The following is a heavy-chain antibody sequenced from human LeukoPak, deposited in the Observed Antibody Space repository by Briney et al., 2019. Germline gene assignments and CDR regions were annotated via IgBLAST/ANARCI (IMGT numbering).Heavy chain of an antibody. Sequence: SETLSLTCTVSGGSISSGGYYWSWIRQHPGKGLEWIGYIYYSGSTYYNPSLKSRVTISVDTSKNQFSLKLSSVTAADTAVYYCARVGYYYDSSGYYYGLDYWGQGTLVTVSS. V-gene: IGHV4-31*03. J-gene: IGHJ4*02. CDR3: ARVGYYYDSSGYYYGLDY. D-gene: IGHD3-22*01. CDR1: GGSISSGGYY. CDR2: IYYSGST.